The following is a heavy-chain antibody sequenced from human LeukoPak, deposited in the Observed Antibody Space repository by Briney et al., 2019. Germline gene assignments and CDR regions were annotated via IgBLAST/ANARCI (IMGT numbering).Heavy chain of an antibody. V-gene: IGHV3-23*01. CDR2: IIGNGGST. D-gene: IGHD6-19*01. J-gene: IGHJ6*02. CDR1: GFTFSSYA. Sequence: GGSLRLSCAASGFTFSSYAMNWVRQAPGKGLEWVSAIIGNGGSTNYADSVKGRFTISRDNAKNTLYLQMNSLRAEDTAIYYCAKDLAVAGSYGLDVWGQGTTVTVSS. CDR3: AKDLAVAGSYGLDV.